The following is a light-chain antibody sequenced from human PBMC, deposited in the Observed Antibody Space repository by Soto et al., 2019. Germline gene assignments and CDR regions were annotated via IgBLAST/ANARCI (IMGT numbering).Light chain of an antibody. CDR3: QQSNDYPLT. CDR1: QSISSR. Sequence: DIQMTQSPSTLSTSVGDRVTITCRASQSISSRLAWYQQKPGQAPKLLIYDASSLQSGVPSRFSGSGSGTEFTLTISSLQPDDLATYYCQQSNDYPLTVGGGTKVEIK. CDR2: DAS. V-gene: IGKV1-5*01. J-gene: IGKJ4*01.